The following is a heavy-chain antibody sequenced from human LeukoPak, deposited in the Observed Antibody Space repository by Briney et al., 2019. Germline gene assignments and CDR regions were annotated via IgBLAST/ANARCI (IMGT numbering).Heavy chain of an antibody. CDR1: GFSFSTYS. CDR2: ISSSSAHM. CDR3: TSRYCTTTNCYSFDI. D-gene: IGHD2-2*01. Sequence: GGSLRLSCAASGFSFSTYSMNWVRQAPGKGLEWVSSISSSSAHMFYADSVKGRFSISRDNAKNSLYLQMNSLRVEDTAVYYCTSRYCTTTNCYSFDIWGQGTMVTVSS. J-gene: IGHJ3*02. V-gene: IGHV3-21*01.